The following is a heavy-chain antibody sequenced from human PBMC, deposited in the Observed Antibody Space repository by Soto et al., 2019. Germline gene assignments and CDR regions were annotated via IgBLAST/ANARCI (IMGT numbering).Heavy chain of an antibody. J-gene: IGHJ4*02. V-gene: IGHV1-18*01. CDR2: ISAYNGNT. D-gene: IGHD4-17*01. CDR3: ARDEGYETTGTTFDY. Sequence: QVQLVQSGAEVKKPGASVKVSCKASGYTFTSYGISWVRQAPGQGLEWMGWISAYNGNTNYAQKLQGRVTMTTDTSPSTAYMERRSLRSDDTAVYYCARDEGYETTGTTFDYWGQGTLVTVSS. CDR1: GYTFTSYG.